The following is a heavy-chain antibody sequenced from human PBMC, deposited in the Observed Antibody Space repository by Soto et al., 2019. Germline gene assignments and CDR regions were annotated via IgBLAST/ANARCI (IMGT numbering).Heavy chain of an antibody. CDR2: IIPIFGTA. CDR3: AREQATSTGTFRVRHYGMDV. J-gene: IGHJ6*02. D-gene: IGHD1-1*01. CDR1: GGTLRSYA. Sequence: EASVKVCCKAPGGTLRSYAISWARQATGQGLEWMGGIIPIFGTANYAQKFQGRVTITADESTSTAYMELSSLRSEDTAVYYCAREQATSTGTFRVRHYGMDVWRQGTTVTVSS. V-gene: IGHV1-69*13.